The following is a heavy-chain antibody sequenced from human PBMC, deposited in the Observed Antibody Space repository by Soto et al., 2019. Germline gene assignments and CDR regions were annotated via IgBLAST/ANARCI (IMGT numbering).Heavy chain of an antibody. CDR3: ARRYCIDSYCSYFDY. D-gene: IGHD2-15*01. CDR1: GGSFTTYY. Sequence: QVKLHQWGAGLLKPSETLSLTCSVYGGSFTTYYWSWIRQSTGKWLEWFGEINHSGFTNYNPSLESRVTTSVETSKNQFSLKLRSVTAADTAIYYCARRYCIDSYCSYFDYLGRFTLVSVSS. J-gene: IGHJ2*01. CDR2: INHSGFT. V-gene: IGHV4-34*01.